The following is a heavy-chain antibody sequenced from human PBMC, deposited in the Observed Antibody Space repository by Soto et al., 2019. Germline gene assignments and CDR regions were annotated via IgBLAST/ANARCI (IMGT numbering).Heavy chain of an antibody. J-gene: IGHJ4*02. Sequence: EVQLVESGGGLVQPGGSLRLSCAASGFTFSDHYMDWVRQAPGKGLEWVGRTRNKANSYTKEYAASVKGRFTISRDDSKTALYLQMNGLITEETAVYYCVSSTGNYRNFDYWGQGTLVAVSS. CDR2: TRNKANSYTK. CDR1: GFTFSDHY. CDR3: VSSTGNYRNFDY. V-gene: IGHV3-72*01. D-gene: IGHD1-7*01.